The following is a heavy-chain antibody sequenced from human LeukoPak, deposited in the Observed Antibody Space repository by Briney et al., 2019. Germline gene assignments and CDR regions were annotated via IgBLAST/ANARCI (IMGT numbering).Heavy chain of an antibody. Sequence: PGGSLRLSCAASGFTFSSYAMSWVRQAPGKGLEWVSYIISSGSTIYYADSVKGRFTISRDNAKNSLYLQMNSLRAEDTAVYYCARDYYDSSGYFDYWGQGTLVTVSS. J-gene: IGHJ4*02. CDR1: GFTFSSYA. V-gene: IGHV3-48*04. CDR2: IISSGSTI. D-gene: IGHD3-22*01. CDR3: ARDYYDSSGYFDY.